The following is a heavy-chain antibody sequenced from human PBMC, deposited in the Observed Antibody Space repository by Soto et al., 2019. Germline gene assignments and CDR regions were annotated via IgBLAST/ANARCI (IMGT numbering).Heavy chain of an antibody. J-gene: IGHJ4*02. CDR3: ARRREAAHFDY. D-gene: IGHD1-26*01. Sequence: QITLEESGPTLVKPTQTLTLTCTFSGFSLSSTVVGVGWIRQSPGKALEWLAVIYWNDDKRYTPSLKSRLTITKDSSKNRVVLTMTNMDPVDTATYYCARRREAAHFDYWGQGTLVTVSS. CDR1: GFSLSSTVVG. V-gene: IGHV2-5*01. CDR2: IYWNDDK.